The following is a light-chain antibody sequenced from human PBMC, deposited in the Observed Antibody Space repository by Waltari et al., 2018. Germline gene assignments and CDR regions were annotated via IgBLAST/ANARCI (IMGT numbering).Light chain of an antibody. CDR1: ALPTKY. V-gene: IGLV3-10*01. CDR2: EDS. J-gene: IGLJ2*01. Sequence: SYELTQPPSVSVSPGQTDRITCSGDALPTKYAYWYQQKSGQAPVLVIFEDSKRPSGIPERVSGSSSGTVATLTISGAQVEDEADYYCYSTDSSGDHQVFGGGTKLTVL. CDR3: YSTDSSGDHQV.